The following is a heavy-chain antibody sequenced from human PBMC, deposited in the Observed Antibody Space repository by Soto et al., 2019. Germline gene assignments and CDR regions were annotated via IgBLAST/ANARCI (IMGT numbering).Heavy chain of an antibody. J-gene: IGHJ6*02. V-gene: IGHV1-46*01. Sequence: GASVKVSCKASGYTFTSYYMHWVRQAPGQGLEWMGIINPSGGSTSYAQKFQGRVTMTRDTSTSTAYMELSSLRSEDTAVYYCARLQVPLDYYYGMDVWGQGTTVTVSS. D-gene: IGHD1-1*01. CDR1: GYTFTSYY. CDR2: INPSGGST. CDR3: ARLQVPLDYYYGMDV.